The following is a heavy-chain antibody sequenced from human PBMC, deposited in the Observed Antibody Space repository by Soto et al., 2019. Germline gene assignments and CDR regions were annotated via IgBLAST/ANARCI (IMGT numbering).Heavy chain of an antibody. CDR1: GGAISRNY. V-gene: IGHV4-4*07. CDR3: ARGRGRDGFLY. D-gene: IGHD2-15*01. J-gene: IGHJ4*02. CDR2: IYSIGST. Sequence: QVQLQQSGPGLVKPSETLSLPCTVSGGAISRNYWSWIRQPAGKGLEWIWRIYSIGSTNYNPSLNSRVTMSADRSKNQFSRKLSSVTAADTAVYYSARGRGRDGFLYWGQLSPVIVSP.